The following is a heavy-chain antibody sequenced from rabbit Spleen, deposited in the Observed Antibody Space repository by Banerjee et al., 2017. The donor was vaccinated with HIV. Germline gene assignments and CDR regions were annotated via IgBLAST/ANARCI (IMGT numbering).Heavy chain of an antibody. D-gene: IGHD1-1*01. V-gene: IGHV1S40*01. CDR2: IDAASSDS. CDR1: GVSFSSSYW. J-gene: IGHJ6*01. Sequence: QSLEESGGDLVKPGASLTLTCIASGVSFSSSYWICWVRQAPGKGLEWIACIDAASSDSAYANWAKGRFTISKTSSTTVTLQMTGLTVADTATYFCARDTSSSFSSYGMDLWGPGTLVTVS. CDR3: ARDTSSSFSSYGMDL.